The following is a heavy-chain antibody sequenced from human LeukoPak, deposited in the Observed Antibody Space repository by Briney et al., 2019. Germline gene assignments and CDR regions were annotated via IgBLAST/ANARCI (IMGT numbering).Heavy chain of an antibody. J-gene: IGHJ4*02. Sequence: GESLKISCQVSGYIFTHYWIGWVRQMPGKGLESMGIIYPADSDTTYSPSFQGQVTISADKSISTVYLQWSSLKASDTAMYYCARQSRDGSKTRGYYFDYWGQGTPVTVSS. V-gene: IGHV5-51*01. D-gene: IGHD3-10*01. CDR3: ARQSRDGSKTRGYYFDY. CDR1: GYIFTHYW. CDR2: IYPADSDT.